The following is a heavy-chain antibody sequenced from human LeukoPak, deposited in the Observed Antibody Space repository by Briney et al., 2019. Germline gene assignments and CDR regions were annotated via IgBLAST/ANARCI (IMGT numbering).Heavy chain of an antibody. CDR1: GFTFSSYS. Sequence: GGSLRLSCAASGFTFSSYSMNWVRQAPGKGLEWVSSISSSSSYIYYADSVKGRFTISRDNAKNSLYLQMNSLRAEDTAVYYCARDGGGTTYYYGSGRGYFDYWGQGTLVTVSS. V-gene: IGHV3-21*01. CDR2: ISSSSSYI. J-gene: IGHJ4*02. D-gene: IGHD3-10*01. CDR3: ARDGGGTTYYYGSGRGYFDY.